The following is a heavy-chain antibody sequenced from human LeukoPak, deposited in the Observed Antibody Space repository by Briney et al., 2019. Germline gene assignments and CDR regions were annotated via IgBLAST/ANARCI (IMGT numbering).Heavy chain of an antibody. CDR2: INSSGGST. J-gene: IGHJ4*02. CDR3: AKSGYNRFDY. CDR1: GFIFSSYA. Sequence: PGGSLRLSCAASGFIFSSYAMSWVRQAPGKGLEWVSGINSSGGSTYYADSVKGRFTISRDNFKNTLFLQMNSLRAEDTAVFYCAKSGYNRFDYWGQGTLVTVSS. D-gene: IGHD5-24*01. V-gene: IGHV3-23*01.